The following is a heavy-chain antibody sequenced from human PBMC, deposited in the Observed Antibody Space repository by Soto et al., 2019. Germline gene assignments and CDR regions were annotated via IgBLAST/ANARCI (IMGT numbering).Heavy chain of an antibody. J-gene: IGHJ5*02. CDR3: AKGQWELLTNNWFDP. CDR1: GFTFDDYA. CDR2: ISWNSGSI. D-gene: IGHD1-26*01. V-gene: IGHV3-9*01. Sequence: EVQLVESGGGLVQPGRSLRLSCAASGFTFDDYAMHWVRQAPGKGLEWVSGISWNSGSICYADSVKGRFTISRDNAKNSLYLQMNSLRAEDTALNYCAKGQWELLTNNWFDPWGQGTLVTVSS.